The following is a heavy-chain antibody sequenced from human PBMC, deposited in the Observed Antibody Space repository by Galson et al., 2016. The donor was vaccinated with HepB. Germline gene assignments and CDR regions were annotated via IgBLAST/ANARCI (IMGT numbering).Heavy chain of an antibody. CDR2: IWYDGSNK. CDR3: ARDGSGWYRRGLDAFDI. D-gene: IGHD6-19*01. CDR1: GFTFSSYG. V-gene: IGHV3-33*01. J-gene: IGHJ3*02. Sequence: SLRLSCAASGFTFSSYGMHWVRQVPGKGLEWVAVIWYDGSNKYYADSVKGRFTISRDNSKNTLYLQMNSLRAEDTAVYYCARDGSGWYRRGLDAFDIWGKGTMVTVAS.